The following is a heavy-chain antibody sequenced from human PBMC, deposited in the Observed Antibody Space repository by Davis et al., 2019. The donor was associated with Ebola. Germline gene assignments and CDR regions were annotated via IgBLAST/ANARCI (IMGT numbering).Heavy chain of an antibody. V-gene: IGHV4-61*01. CDR1: GGSVGSGSYY. CDR2: IYYSGTT. Sequence: MPSETLSLTCTVSGGSVGSGSYYWTWVRQPPGKGLECIGYIYYSGTTNYNPSLKSRVTISLATSKNQFSLKLTSVTAADTAVYYCARAVGVGSYYNYWGQGTLVTVSS. D-gene: IGHD1-26*01. J-gene: IGHJ4*02. CDR3: ARAVGVGSYYNY.